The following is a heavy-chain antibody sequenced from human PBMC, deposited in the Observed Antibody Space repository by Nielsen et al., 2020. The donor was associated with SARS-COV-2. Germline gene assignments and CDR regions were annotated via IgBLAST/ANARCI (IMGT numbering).Heavy chain of an antibody. CDR2: IYYSGST. V-gene: IGHV4-59*01. Sequence: SQTLSLTCTVSGGSISSYYWSWIRQPPGKGLEWIGYIYYSGSTNYNPSLKSRVTISVDTSKNQFSLKLSSVTAADTAVYYCAGLGNLSGVDYWGQGTLVTVSS. D-gene: IGHD3-10*01. CDR3: AGLGNLSGVDY. CDR1: GGSISSYY. J-gene: IGHJ4*02.